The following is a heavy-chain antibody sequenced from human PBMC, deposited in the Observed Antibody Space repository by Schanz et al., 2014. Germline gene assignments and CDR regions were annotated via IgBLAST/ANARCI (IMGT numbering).Heavy chain of an antibody. J-gene: IGHJ3*02. Sequence: EVRLVESGGGLVKPGGSLRLSCAASGFTFTGYVMTWVRQAPGKGLEWVSGLSASGGHTYYADSVKGRFTISRDNSKNTVYLEMNNVRVDDTAVYYCAKGVGGGLLLGSTFDNWGQGTMVTVTS. D-gene: IGHD3-16*01. V-gene: IGHV3-23*04. CDR2: LSASGGHT. CDR3: AKGVGGGLLLGSTFDN. CDR1: GFTFTGYV.